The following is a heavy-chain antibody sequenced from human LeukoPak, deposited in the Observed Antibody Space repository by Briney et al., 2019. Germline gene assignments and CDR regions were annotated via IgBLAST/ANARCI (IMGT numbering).Heavy chain of an antibody. CDR1: GGSISSSSYY. V-gene: IGHV4-39*07. D-gene: IGHD6-13*01. CDR2: IYYSGST. J-gene: IGHJ4*02. Sequence: SETLSLTCTVSGGSISSSSYYWGWIRQPPGKGLEWIGSIYYSGSTYYNPSLKSRVTISVDTSKNQFSLKLSSVTAADTAVYYCARVASSSWYQPSYFDYWGQGTLVTVSS. CDR3: ARVASSSWYQPSYFDY.